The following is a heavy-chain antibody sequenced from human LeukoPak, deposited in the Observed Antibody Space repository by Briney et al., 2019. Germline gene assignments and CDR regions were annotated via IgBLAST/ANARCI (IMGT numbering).Heavy chain of an antibody. CDR3: AAVPTVDYGGNSGLDY. J-gene: IGHJ4*02. CDR1: GYTFTSYG. CDR2: ISAYNGNT. D-gene: IGHD4-23*01. V-gene: IGHV1-18*01. Sequence: EASVKVSCKASGYTFTSYGISWVRQAPGQGLEWMGWISAYNGNTNYAQKLQGRVTMTTDTSTSTAYMELSSLRSEDTAVYYCAAVPTVDYGGNSGLDYWGQGTLVTVSS.